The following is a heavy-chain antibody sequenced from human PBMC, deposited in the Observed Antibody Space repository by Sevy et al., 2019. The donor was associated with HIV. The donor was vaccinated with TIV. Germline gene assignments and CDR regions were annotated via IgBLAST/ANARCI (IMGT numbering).Heavy chain of an antibody. CDR2: IYTSGST. Sequence: SETLSLTCTVSGGSISSYYWSWIRQPAGKGLEWFGRIYTSGSTNYNPSLKSRVTMSVDKSKNQFSLKLSSVTAADTAVYYCAREAAAGTLFDYWGQGTLVTVSS. J-gene: IGHJ4*02. CDR1: GGSISSYY. D-gene: IGHD6-13*01. CDR3: AREAAAGTLFDY. V-gene: IGHV4-4*07.